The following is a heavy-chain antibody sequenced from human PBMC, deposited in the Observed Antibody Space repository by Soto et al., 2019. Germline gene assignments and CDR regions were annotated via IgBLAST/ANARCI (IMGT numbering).Heavy chain of an antibody. V-gene: IGHV1-3*01. CDR3: ARDFYESSGYCDY. D-gene: IGHD3-22*01. Sequence: EASVKVSCKASGYTFTSYAMHWVRQAPGQRLEWMGWINAGNGNTKYSQKFQGRLTITTDTSASTAYMELSSLRFEDTAAYYCARDFYESSGYCDYWGQGTLVTVSS. J-gene: IGHJ4*02. CDR1: GYTFTSYA. CDR2: INAGNGNT.